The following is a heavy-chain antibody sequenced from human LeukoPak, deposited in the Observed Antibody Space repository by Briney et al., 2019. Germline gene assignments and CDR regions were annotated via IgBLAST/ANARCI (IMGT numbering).Heavy chain of an antibody. CDR1: GYSISSGYY. D-gene: IGHD1-1*01. Sequence: SETLSLTCTVSGYSISSGYYWGWIRQPPGKGLEWIGNIYHSGNTYYNPSLKSRVTISVDTSKNQFSLRLSSVTAADTAVYYCARIDGPLEHYWGQGTLVTVSS. CDR2: IYHSGNT. CDR3: ARIDGPLEHY. J-gene: IGHJ4*02. V-gene: IGHV4-38-2*02.